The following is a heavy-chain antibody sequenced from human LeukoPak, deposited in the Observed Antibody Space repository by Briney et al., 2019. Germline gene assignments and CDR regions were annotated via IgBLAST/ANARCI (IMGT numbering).Heavy chain of an antibody. Sequence: GGSLRLSCAASGFTFSSHAMHWVRQTPGKGLEWVAVMSSDGSKKYYADSVKGRFTISRDNSKNTLYLQMNSLRAEDTAVYYCAKKFRGTTVISGDYFDYWGQGTLVTVSS. CDR3: AKKFRGTTVISGDYFDY. D-gene: IGHD4-17*01. CDR2: MSSDGSKK. J-gene: IGHJ4*02. CDR1: GFTFSSHA. V-gene: IGHV3-30-3*02.